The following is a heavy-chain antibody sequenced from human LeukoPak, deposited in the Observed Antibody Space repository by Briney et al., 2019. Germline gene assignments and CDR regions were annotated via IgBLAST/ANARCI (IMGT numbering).Heavy chain of an antibody. D-gene: IGHD3-16*02. CDR3: ARLGPKTPYYDYVWGSYRYDAFDI. V-gene: IGHV5-51*01. CDR1: GYSFTSYW. Sequence: GESLKISWKGSGYSFTSYWIGWVRQMPGKSLEWMEIIYPGDSDTRYSPSFQGQVTISADKSISTAYLQWSSLKASDTAMYYCARLGPKTPYYDYVWGSYRYDAFDIWGPGTMVTVSS. J-gene: IGHJ3*02. CDR2: IYPGDSDT.